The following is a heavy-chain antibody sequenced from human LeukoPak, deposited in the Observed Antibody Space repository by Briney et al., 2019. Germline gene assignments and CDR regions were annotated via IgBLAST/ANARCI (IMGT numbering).Heavy chain of an antibody. CDR1: GISFNNYW. V-gene: IGHV3-74*01. CDR2: VNSDGSST. Sequence: PGGSLRLSFAASGISFNNYWMHWVRQAPGKGLVWVSRVNSDGSSTVYADSVKGRFTISRDNARTTVYLQMSSLRLDDTATYYCATGLGHYYDYWGQGSLVTVSS. CDR3: ATGLGHYYDY. D-gene: IGHD3-22*01. J-gene: IGHJ4*02.